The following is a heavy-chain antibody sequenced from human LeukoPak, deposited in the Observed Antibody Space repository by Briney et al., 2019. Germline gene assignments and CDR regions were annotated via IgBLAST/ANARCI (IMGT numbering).Heavy chain of an antibody. D-gene: IGHD3-10*01. CDR2: IYTSGST. V-gene: IGHV4-4*07. J-gene: IGHJ4*02. Sequence: AETLSLTCTVSGVSISSYYGSWIRQPAGKGREGRGRIYTSGSTNYNPSLKSRVTMSVDTSKTQFSPQLSSVTAADPAVYYCARDAGNYFVSGSYGYFDYWGQGTLVTVYS. CDR1: GVSISSYY. CDR3: ARDAGNYFVSGSYGYFDY.